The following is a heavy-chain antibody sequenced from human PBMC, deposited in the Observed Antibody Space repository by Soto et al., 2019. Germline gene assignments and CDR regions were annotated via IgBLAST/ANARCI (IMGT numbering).Heavy chain of an antibody. CDR2: IYNTGST. CDR1: GDSVSTYW. V-gene: IGHV4-59*02. J-gene: IGHJ4*02. D-gene: IGHD3-10*01. Sequence: SETLSLTCTVSGDSVSTYWWSWIRQPPGKGLEWIAYIYNTGSTNYNPSLKSRVTISLDASKNQSSLKLSSVTAADTAVYYCARGPGASGTYHYYFDYWGPGTLVTVSS. CDR3: ARGPGASGTYHYYFDY.